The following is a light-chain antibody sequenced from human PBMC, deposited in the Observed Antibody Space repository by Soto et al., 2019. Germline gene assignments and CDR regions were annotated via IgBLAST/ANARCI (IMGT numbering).Light chain of an antibody. V-gene: IGKV3-11*01. CDR3: QQRSNWPPYT. Sequence: EIVLTQSPATLSLSPGERATLSCRASQSISSYLGWYQQKPGQVPRLLIYDSIYRATGVPARFSGSGSGTDFTLTISSLEPEDFGVYYCQQRSNWPPYTFGQGTKLEIK. CDR2: DSI. J-gene: IGKJ2*01. CDR1: QSISSY.